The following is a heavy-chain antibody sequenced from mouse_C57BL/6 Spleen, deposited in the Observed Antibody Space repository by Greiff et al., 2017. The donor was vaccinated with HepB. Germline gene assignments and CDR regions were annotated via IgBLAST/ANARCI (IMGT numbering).Heavy chain of an antibody. Sequence: VHVKQSGAELVRPGASVKLSCTASGFNIKDDYMHWVKQRPEQGLEWIGWIDPENGDTEYASKFQGKATITADTSSNTAYLQLSSLTSEDTAVYYCTIPFAYWGQGTTLTVSS. CDR3: TIPFAY. J-gene: IGHJ2*01. CDR2: IDPENGDT. V-gene: IGHV14-4*01. CDR1: GFNIKDDY.